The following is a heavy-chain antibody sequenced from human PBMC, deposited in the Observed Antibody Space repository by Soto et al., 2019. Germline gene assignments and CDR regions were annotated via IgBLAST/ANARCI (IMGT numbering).Heavy chain of an antibody. J-gene: IGHJ4*02. CDR2: IIPILGIA. CDR1: GYTFTSYG. Sequence: GASVKVSCKASGYTFTSYGISWVRQAPGQGLEWMGRIIPILGIANYAQKFQGRVTITADKSTSTAYMELSSLRSEDTAVYYCARGGPHILTGYDYWGQGTLVTVSS. V-gene: IGHV1-69*04. CDR3: ARGGPHILTGYDY. D-gene: IGHD3-9*01.